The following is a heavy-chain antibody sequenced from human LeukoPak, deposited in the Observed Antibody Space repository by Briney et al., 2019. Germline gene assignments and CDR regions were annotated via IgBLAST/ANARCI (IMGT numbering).Heavy chain of an antibody. J-gene: IGHJ4*02. D-gene: IGHD1-26*01. CDR3: ARVRRWELLSLDY. V-gene: IGHV1-2*02. CDR2: INPNSGGT. CDR1: GYTFTGYY. Sequence: GASVKVPCKASGYTFTGYYMHWVRQAPGQGLEWMGWINPNSGGTNYAQKFQGRVTMTRDTSISTAYMELSRLRSDDTAVYYCARVRRWELLSLDYWGQGTLVTVSS.